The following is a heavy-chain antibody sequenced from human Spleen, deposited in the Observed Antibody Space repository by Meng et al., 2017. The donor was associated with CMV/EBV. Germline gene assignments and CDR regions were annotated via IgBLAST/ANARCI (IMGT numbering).Heavy chain of an antibody. V-gene: IGHV3-48*03. CDR2: ISSSGRTT. CDR1: GFTFEDYG. J-gene: IGHJ4*02. Sequence: GESLKISCVGSGFTFEDYGMGWVRQSPGKGLEWVSYISSSGRTTYYADSVKGRFTISRANAKNSLYLQLNSLRVEDTAVYYCARETSRRGFDYWGQGTPVTVSS. CDR3: ARETSRRGFDY.